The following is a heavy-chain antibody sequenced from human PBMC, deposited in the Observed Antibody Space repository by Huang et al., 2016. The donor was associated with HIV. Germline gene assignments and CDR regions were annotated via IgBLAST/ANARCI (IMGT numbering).Heavy chain of an antibody. D-gene: IGHD3-22*01. V-gene: IGHV1-8*03. CDR3: ARARGFLYDSTGYYSRYYFDS. CDR1: GFNFNNYD. Sequence: QVQLVQSGAEVKKPGASVQVARKASGFNFNNYDFNWVRQASGQGLEWMVWMNPKSGNTGYAQKFQGRGTITRNTSITTAYMELRSLRSEDTAVYYCARARGFLYDSTGYYSRYYFDSWGQGTLVTISS. J-gene: IGHJ4*02. CDR2: MNPKSGNT.